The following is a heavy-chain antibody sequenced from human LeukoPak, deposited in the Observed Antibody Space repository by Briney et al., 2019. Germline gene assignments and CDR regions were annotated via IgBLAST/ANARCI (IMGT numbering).Heavy chain of an antibody. CDR3: ARDGPGFDY. V-gene: IGHV4-30-2*01. Sequence: SETLSLTCTVSGGSISSGGYYWSWIRQPPGKGLEWIGYIYHSGSTYYNPSLKSRVTISVDRSKNQFSLKLSSVTAADTAVYYCARDGPGFDYWGQGTLVTVSS. CDR2: IYHSGST. J-gene: IGHJ4*02. CDR1: GGSISSGGYY.